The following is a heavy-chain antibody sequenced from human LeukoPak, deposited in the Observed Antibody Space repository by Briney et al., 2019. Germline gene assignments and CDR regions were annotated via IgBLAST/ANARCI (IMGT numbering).Heavy chain of an antibody. V-gene: IGHV4-59*01. CDR2: ISYSGSS. J-gene: IGHJ4*02. CDR1: GGSISSYY. CDR3: ARGGWNKFDY. Sequence: PSETLSLTCTVSGGSISSYYWSWIRQPPGKGLEWIGYISYSGSSNYNPSLKSRVTISVDTSKNQFSLKLSSVTAADTAVYYCARGGWNKFDYWGQGTLVTVSS. D-gene: IGHD3-22*01.